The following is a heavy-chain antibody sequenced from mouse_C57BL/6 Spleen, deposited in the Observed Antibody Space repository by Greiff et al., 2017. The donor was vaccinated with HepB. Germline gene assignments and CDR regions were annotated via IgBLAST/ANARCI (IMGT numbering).Heavy chain of an antibody. Sequence: VQLQQSGAELVRPGASVKLSCTASGFNIKDYYMHWVKQRPEQGLEWIGRIDPEDGDTESAPKFQGKATMTADRSSNTAYLQLSSLTSEDTAVYYCTTYDYGSSLYAMDYWGQGTSVTVSS. CDR1: GFNIKDYY. CDR3: TTYDYGSSLYAMDY. J-gene: IGHJ4*01. V-gene: IGHV14-1*01. CDR2: IDPEDGDT. D-gene: IGHD1-1*01.